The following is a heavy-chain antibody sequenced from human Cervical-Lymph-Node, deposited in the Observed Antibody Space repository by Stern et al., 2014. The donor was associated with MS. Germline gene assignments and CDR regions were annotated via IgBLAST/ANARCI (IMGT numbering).Heavy chain of an antibody. CDR3: ATLMGDYWTRGMDV. Sequence: QVQLQESGPGLVKPSQTLSLTCTVSGGSISSGSDYWSWIRQPAGEGLEXIGRIYSSGSTDYNPSLKSRVTISMDTSKNQFSLKPNSVTASDTAVYYCATLMGDYWTRGMDVWGQGTTVTVSS. D-gene: IGHD3/OR15-3a*01. CDR1: GGSISSGSDY. V-gene: IGHV4-61*02. CDR2: IYSSGST. J-gene: IGHJ6*02.